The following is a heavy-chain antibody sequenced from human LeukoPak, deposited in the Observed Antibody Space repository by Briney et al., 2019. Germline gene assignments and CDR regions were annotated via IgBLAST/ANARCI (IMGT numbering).Heavy chain of an antibody. J-gene: IGHJ5*02. D-gene: IGHD2-2*02. CDR2: IIPILGIA. V-gene: IGHV1-69*04. Sequence: SVKVSCKASGGTFSSYAISWVRQAPGQGLEWMGRIIPILGIANYAQKFQGRVTITADESTSTAYMELSSLRSEDTAVYYCARDFFRGGAIGLYWFDPWGQGTLVTVSS. CDR1: GGTFSSYA. CDR3: ARDFFRGGAIGLYWFDP.